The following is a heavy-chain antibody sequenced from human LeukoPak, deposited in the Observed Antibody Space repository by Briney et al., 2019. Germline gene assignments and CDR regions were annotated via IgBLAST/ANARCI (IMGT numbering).Heavy chain of an antibody. CDR3: ARDFGSASSWRGFQH. J-gene: IGHJ1*01. CDR1: GGSISTYY. Sequence: RASETLSLTCTVSGGSISTYYWIWIRQPAGKGLEWIGRIYSSGSTNYKPSLKSRVTMSIDTSKNEFSLKLSSVTAADTAVYYCARDFGSASSWRGFQHWGQGTLVTVSS. CDR2: IYSSGST. D-gene: IGHD6-19*01. V-gene: IGHV4-4*07.